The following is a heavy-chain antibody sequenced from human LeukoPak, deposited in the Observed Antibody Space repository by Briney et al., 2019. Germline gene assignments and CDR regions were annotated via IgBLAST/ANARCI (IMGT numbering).Heavy chain of an antibody. J-gene: IGHJ4*02. D-gene: IGHD1-1*01. V-gene: IGHV4-30-4*01. CDR2: IYNSGST. CDR3: ATGGTPDY. Sequence: SETLSLTCNVSGGSLSSGDYYWGWVRQPPGKGLEWFGYIYNSGSTYYNPSLKSRVTISVDKSKNQFSLRLSSVTAADTAVYYCATGGTPDYWGQGTLVTVS. CDR1: GGSLSSGDYY.